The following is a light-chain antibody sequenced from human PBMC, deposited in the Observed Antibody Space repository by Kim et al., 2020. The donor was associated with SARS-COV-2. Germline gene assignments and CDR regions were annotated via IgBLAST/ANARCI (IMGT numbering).Light chain of an antibody. V-gene: IGLV6-57*03. CDR1: SGSIASNY. Sequence: KTVTISCTRSSGSIASNYVQWYQQRPGSAPTTVIYEDNQRPSGVPARFSGSIDSSSNSASLTISGLKTEDEADYYCQSYDSSNHGVFGGGTQLTVL. CDR2: EDN. J-gene: IGLJ3*02. CDR3: QSYDSSNHGV.